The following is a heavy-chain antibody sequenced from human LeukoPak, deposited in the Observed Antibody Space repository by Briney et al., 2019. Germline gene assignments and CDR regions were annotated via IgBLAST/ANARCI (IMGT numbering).Heavy chain of an antibody. CDR1: GYTFTSYA. CDR2: IHAGGGDP. V-gene: IGHV1-3*01. J-gene: IGHJ4*02. CDR3: ARERTAGYSKARFDY. D-gene: IGHD6-13*01. Sequence: ASVKVSCKASGYTFTSYAIHWVRQAPGQSLEWMGWIHAGGGDPKYSQKFQDRVTFTRDTSASTAYMELNSLRSEDAAVYYRARERTAGYSKARFDYWGQGTLVTVSS.